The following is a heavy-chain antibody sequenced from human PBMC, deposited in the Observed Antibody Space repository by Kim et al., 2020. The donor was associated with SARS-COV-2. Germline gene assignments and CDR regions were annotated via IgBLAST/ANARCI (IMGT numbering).Heavy chain of an antibody. CDR3: ARNEGYYYYGMDV. V-gene: IGHV3-33*01. J-gene: IGHJ6*02. CDR1: GFTFSSYA. Sequence: GGSLRLSCAASGFTFSSYAMHWVRQAPGKGLEWVAVIGFDGSKKYYADSVKGRFTISRDNSKNTLYLQMNSLRAEETAVYYCARNEGYYYYGMDVWGQGTTVTVSS. D-gene: IGHD1-1*01. CDR2: IGFDGSKK.